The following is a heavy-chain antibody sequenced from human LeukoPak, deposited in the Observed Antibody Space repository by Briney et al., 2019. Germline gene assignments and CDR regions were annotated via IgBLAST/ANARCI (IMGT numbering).Heavy chain of an antibody. Sequence: GGSLILSCAASGFTFSSYAMSWVRQAPGKGLEWVSAISGSGGSTYYADSVKGRFTISRDNSKNTLYLQMNSLRAEDTAVYYCAKDRSSSGWTGYYFDYWGQGTLVTVSS. J-gene: IGHJ4*02. CDR1: GFTFSSYA. CDR2: ISGSGGST. CDR3: AKDRSSSGWTGYYFDY. D-gene: IGHD6-19*01. V-gene: IGHV3-23*01.